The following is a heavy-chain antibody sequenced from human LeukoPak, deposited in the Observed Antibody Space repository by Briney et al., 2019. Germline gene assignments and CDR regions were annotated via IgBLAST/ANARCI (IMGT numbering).Heavy chain of an antibody. V-gene: IGHV3-7*01. CDR2: IKQDGSEK. D-gene: IGHD2-15*01. CDR3: ARAGGYCSGGSCYRGYSWFDP. Sequence: GGSLRLSCAASGFTFSSYRMSWVRQAPGKGLEWVANIKQDGSEKYYVDSVKGRFTISRDNSKNTLYLQMNSLRVEDTAVYYCARAGGYCSGGSCYRGYSWFDPWGQGTLVTVSS. J-gene: IGHJ5*02. CDR1: GFTFSSYR.